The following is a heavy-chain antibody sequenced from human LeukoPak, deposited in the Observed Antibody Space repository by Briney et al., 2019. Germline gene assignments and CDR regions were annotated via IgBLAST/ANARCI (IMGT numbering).Heavy chain of an antibody. Sequence: SETLSLTCTVSGGSISSYYWSWIRQPPGKGLEWIGYIYYSGSTNYNPSLKSRVTISVDTSKNQFSLKLSSVTAADTAVYYCARGLPAVAAPFDYWGQGTLVTVSS. CDR1: GGSISSYY. CDR3: ARGLPAVAAPFDY. D-gene: IGHD2-15*01. J-gene: IGHJ4*02. V-gene: IGHV4-59*12. CDR2: IYYSGST.